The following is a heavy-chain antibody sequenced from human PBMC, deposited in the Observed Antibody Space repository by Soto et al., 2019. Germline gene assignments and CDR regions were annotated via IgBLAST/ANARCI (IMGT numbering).Heavy chain of an antibody. CDR3: ARDGDSSWYPWRGWFDP. Sequence: PGGSLRLSCAASGFTFSSYSMNWVRQAPGKGLEWVSSISSSSSYIYYADSVKGRFTISRDNAMNSLYLQMNSLRAEDTAVYYCARDGDSSWYPWRGWFDPWGQGTLVTVSS. D-gene: IGHD6-13*01. J-gene: IGHJ5*02. CDR2: ISSSSSYI. V-gene: IGHV3-21*01. CDR1: GFTFSSYS.